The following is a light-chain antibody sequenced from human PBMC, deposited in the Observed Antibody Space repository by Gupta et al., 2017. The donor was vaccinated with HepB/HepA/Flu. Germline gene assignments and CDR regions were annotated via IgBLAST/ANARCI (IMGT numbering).Light chain of an antibody. J-gene: IGLJ1*01. CDR1: TGAVTSGYY. CDR2: STS. Sequence: QTVVTQEPSLTVSPGGTVTLTGASSTGAVTSGYYPNWFQQNPGQAPRALIYSTSNTHSWTPARFSGSLLGGKAALTLSGVQPEDEAEYYCLLYYGGAQLGVFGTGTKVTVL. V-gene: IGLV7-43*01. CDR3: LLYYGGAQLGV.